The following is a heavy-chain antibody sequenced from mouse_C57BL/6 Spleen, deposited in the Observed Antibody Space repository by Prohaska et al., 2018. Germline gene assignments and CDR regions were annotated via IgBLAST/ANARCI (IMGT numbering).Heavy chain of an antibody. D-gene: IGHD2-3*01. V-gene: IGHV1-61*01. CDR2: IYHSDSET. CDR3: ARRDGYHAWFAY. J-gene: IGHJ3*01. Sequence: QVQLQQPGAELVRPGSSVKLSCKASGYTFTSYWMDWVKQRPGQGLDWIGNIYHSDSETHYNQKFKDKATLTVDKSSRTAYMQLSSLTSEDSAVYYCARRDGYHAWFAYWGQGTLVTVSA. CDR1: GYTFTSYW.